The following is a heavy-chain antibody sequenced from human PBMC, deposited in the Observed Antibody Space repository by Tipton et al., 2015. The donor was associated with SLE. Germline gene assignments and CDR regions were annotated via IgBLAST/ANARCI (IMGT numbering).Heavy chain of an antibody. Sequence: TLSLTCTVSGGSIRSDCWTWIRRPPGKGLEWIGYIYTSGSTKYSPSLKSRVTMSLDKSKNELSLSLSSVTAADTALYFCARISHDTSSWFFDHWGLGIQVTVSS. J-gene: IGHJ4*02. V-gene: IGHV4-4*08. CDR1: GGSIRSDC. D-gene: IGHD6-13*01. CDR2: IYTSGST. CDR3: ARISHDTSSWFFDH.